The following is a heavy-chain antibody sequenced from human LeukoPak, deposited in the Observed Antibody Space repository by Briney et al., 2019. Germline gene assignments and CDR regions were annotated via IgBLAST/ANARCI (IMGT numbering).Heavy chain of an antibody. CDR2: IYGGGGT. CDR1: GITVSSYY. J-gene: IGHJ3*02. D-gene: IGHD4-11*01. V-gene: IGHV3-53*01. Sequence: PERSLRLSCAASGITVSSYYMSWVRQVPGKGLEWVSVIYGGGGTYYADSAKGRFAISRDNSKNTLYLQISSLRAEDTAIYYCTRHQYDAFEIWGQGTMVTVSS. CDR3: TRHQYDAFEI.